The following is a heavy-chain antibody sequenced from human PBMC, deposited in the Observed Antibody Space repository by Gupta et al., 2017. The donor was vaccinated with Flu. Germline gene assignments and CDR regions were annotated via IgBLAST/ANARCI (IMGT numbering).Heavy chain of an antibody. V-gene: IGHV1-18*01. Sequence: GLEWLGWIAPYNGDTTFAQEFQGRVTMTTDTSTNTAYLELRSLRSDDTAVYYCARDPGYYDSSGYYYAVFDYWGQGTLVTVS. CDR2: IAPYNGDT. D-gene: IGHD3-22*01. CDR3: ARDPGYYDSSGYYYAVFDY. J-gene: IGHJ4*02.